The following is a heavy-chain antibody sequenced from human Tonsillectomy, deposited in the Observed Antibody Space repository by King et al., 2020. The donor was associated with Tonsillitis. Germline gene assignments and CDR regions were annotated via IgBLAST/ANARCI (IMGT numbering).Heavy chain of an antibody. V-gene: IGHV3-7*03. D-gene: IGHD3-22*01. CDR3: ARDTNYFDGNLYYDVFDL. J-gene: IGHJ3*01. CDR1: GVTLNNYW. CDR2: IRGEGNLK. Sequence: VQLVESGGGLVQPGGSLRLSCSAFGVTLNNYWITWVRLAPGKGLEWGANIRGEGNLKFYIESVEGRFTIPQDNARNSVYLQMNSLGAGDTAVYYCARDTNYFDGNLYYDVFDLWGQGTMVTVSS.